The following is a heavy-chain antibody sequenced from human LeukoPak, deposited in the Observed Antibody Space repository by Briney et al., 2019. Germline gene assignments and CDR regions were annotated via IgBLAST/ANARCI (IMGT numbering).Heavy chain of an antibody. D-gene: IGHD2-15*01. Sequence: SETLSLTRTVSGGSISSSSYYWGWIRQPPGKGLEWIGSIYYSGSTYYNPSLKSRVTISVDTSKNQFSLNLSSVTAADTAVYYCARCSPDYYDYWGQGTLVTVSS. CDR1: GGSISSSSYY. CDR2: IYYSGST. CDR3: ARCSPDYYDY. V-gene: IGHV4-39*01. J-gene: IGHJ4*02.